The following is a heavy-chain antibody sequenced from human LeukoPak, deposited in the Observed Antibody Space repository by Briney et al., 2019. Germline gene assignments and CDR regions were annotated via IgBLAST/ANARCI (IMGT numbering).Heavy chain of an antibody. CDR2: ISYDGSNK. D-gene: IGHD3-10*01. J-gene: IGHJ4*02. CDR3: AKVRIGIWFGELLPKRALIDY. V-gene: IGHV3-30*18. Sequence: GGSLRLSCAASGFTFSSYSMNWVRQAPGKGLEWVAVISYDGSNKYYADSVKGRFTISRDNSKNTLYLQMNSLRAEDTAVYYCAKVRIGIWFGELLPKRALIDYWGQGTLVTVSS. CDR1: GFTFSSYS.